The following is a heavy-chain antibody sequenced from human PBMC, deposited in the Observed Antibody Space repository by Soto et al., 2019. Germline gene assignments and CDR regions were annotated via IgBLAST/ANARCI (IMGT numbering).Heavy chain of an antibody. J-gene: IGHJ3*02. Sequence: ASVKVSCKVSGYTLTELSMHWVRQAPGKGLEWMGGFDPEDGETIYAQKFQGRVTMTEDTSTDTAYMELSSLRSEDTAVYYCAIVSARYYDFWSGYVPHVFDIWGQGTMVTVSS. CDR3: AIVSARYYDFWSGYVPHVFDI. V-gene: IGHV1-24*01. CDR1: GYTLTELS. CDR2: FDPEDGET. D-gene: IGHD3-3*01.